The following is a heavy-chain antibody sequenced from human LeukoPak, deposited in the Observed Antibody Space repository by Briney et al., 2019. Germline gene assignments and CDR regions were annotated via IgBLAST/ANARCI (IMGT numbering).Heavy chain of an antibody. CDR3: ARVGSYYDMDV. V-gene: IGHV3-66*01. CDR2: IYSGGST. CDR1: GFTVSSNY. J-gene: IGHJ6*02. Sequence: GGSLRLSCAASGFTVSSNYMSWVRQAPGKGLEWVSVIYSGGSTYYADSVKGRFTISRDNSKNTLYLQMNSLRAEDTAVYYCARVGSYYDMDVWGQGTTVTVSS. D-gene: IGHD3-10*01.